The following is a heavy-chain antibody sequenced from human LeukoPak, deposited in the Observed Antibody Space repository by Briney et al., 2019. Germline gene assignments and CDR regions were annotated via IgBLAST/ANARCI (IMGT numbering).Heavy chain of an antibody. CDR1: GFTVSSNY. V-gene: IGHV3-66*01. Sequence: PGGSLRLSCAASGFTVSSNYMSWVRQAPGKGLEWVSVIYSGGSTYYADSVKGRFTISRDNSKNTLYLQMNSLRAEDTAVYYCARDLGISFGIYYYYGMDVWGQGTTVTVSS. CDR2: IYSGGST. D-gene: IGHD3-16*01. CDR3: ARDLGISFGIYYYYGMDV. J-gene: IGHJ6*02.